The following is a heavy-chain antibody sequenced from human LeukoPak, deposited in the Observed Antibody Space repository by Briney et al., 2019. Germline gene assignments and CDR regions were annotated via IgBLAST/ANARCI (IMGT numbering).Heavy chain of an antibody. CDR3: ARDNPVDYYNNYGMDV. CDR1: GGSINDAY. J-gene: IGHJ6*02. V-gene: IGHV4-59*12. Sequence: SETLSLTCTVSGGSINDAYWSWIRQSPGRGLEWIGYIDYTGSTNYHPSLKSRVTMSVDTSQKQFSLKLSSVTAADTAVYYCARDNPVDYYNNYGMDVWGQGITVTVSS. CDR2: IDYTGST.